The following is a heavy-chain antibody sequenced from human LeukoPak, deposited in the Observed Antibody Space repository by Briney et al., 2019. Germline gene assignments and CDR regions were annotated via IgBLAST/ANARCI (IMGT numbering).Heavy chain of an antibody. D-gene: IGHD2-2*01. CDR1: GFTFSSYA. CDR2: ISYDGSNK. J-gene: IGHJ6*04. V-gene: IGHV3-30*04. CDR3: ARDKGYCSSTSCYRTGYYYYGMDV. Sequence: PGGSLRLSCAASGFTFSSYAMHWVRQAPGKGLKWVAVISYDGSNKYYADSVKGRFTISRDNSKNTLYLQMNSLRAEDTAVYYCARDKGYCSSTSCYRTGYYYYGMDVWGKGTTVTVSS.